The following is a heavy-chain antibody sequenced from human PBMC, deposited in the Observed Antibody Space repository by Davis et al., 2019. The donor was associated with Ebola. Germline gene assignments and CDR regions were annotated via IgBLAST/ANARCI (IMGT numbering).Heavy chain of an antibody. J-gene: IGHJ4*02. V-gene: IGHV3-73*01. D-gene: IGHD4-23*01. Sequence: GESLKISCEGSGFTFSGSSIHWVRQASGKGLEWLGRIRSKANNYATTYAASVNGRFKISRADSQNTADLEMTSLKTEDTAVYYCCRRPGPNATSVVTHGYWGRGTLVTVSS. CDR3: CRRPGPNATSVVTHGY. CDR1: GFTFSGSS. CDR2: IRSKANNYAT.